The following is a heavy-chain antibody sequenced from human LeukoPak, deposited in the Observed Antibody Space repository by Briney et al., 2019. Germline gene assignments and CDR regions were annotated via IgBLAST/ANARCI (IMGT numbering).Heavy chain of an antibody. CDR2: ISGSGGST. Sequence: GGSLRLSCAASGFTFSSYAMSWVRQAPGKGLEWVSAISGSGGSTYYADSVKGRFAISRDNSKNTLYLQMNSLRAEDTAVYYCAKDMEAVFGVVIDYWGQGTLVTVSS. V-gene: IGHV3-23*01. CDR3: AKDMEAVFGVVIDY. D-gene: IGHD3-3*01. CDR1: GFTFSSYA. J-gene: IGHJ4*02.